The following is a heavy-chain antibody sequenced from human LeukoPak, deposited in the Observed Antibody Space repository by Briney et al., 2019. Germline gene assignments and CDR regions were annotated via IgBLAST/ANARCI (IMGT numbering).Heavy chain of an antibody. CDR2: ISGSGGST. V-gene: IGHV3-23*01. CDR1: GXTFSSYA. J-gene: IGHJ4*02. D-gene: IGHD6-13*01. Sequence: GGSLRLSCAASGXTFSSYAMSWVRQAPGEGLEWVSDISGSGGSTYYADSVKGRFTISRDNSKNTLYLQMNSLRAEDTAVYYCAKHYSSLTDFDYWGQGTLVTVSS. CDR3: AKHYSSLTDFDY.